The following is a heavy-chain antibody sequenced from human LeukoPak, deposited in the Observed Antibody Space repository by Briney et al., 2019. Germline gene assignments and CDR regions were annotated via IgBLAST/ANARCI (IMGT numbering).Heavy chain of an antibody. J-gene: IGHJ4*02. D-gene: IGHD1-26*01. CDR3: ASRRGGGLYYFDY. Sequence: SETLSLTCAVYGGSLSGYHCSWIRQPPGKGLEWIGEINHSGSTNYNPSLKNRVTMSEDTFKNQFSLRLSSVTAADTAVYYCASRRGGGLYYFDYWSQGTLVTVSS. CDR1: GGSLSGYH. CDR2: INHSGST. V-gene: IGHV4-34*01.